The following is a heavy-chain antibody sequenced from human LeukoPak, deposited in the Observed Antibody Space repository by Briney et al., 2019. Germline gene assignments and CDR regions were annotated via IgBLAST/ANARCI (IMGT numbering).Heavy chain of an antibody. J-gene: IGHJ4*02. V-gene: IGHV6-1*01. Sequence: SQALSVTCALSGCRLSSKRAAWNWMSQSPSRDLACLGRTYYRFQSYIDFALSVRSRITITPATSKTQFSLQMKPVTTEHTAVYYRARTTGTFACCGQGPLVTVSS. CDR3: ARTTGTFAC. CDR1: GCRLSSKRAA. D-gene: IGHD1-1*01. CDR2: TYYRFQSYI.